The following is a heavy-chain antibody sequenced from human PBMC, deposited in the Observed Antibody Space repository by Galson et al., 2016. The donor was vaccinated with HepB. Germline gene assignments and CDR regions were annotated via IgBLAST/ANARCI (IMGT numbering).Heavy chain of an antibody. D-gene: IGHD3-9*01. J-gene: IGHJ6*02. CDR1: GYTFTYRY. CDR3: ASTRDDIGGMDV. Sequence: SVKVSCKASGYTFTYRYLHWVRQAPGQALEWMGWITPFNGNTHYAQRSQDRITITRDRSTNTGYMELSSLRSEDTAMYYCASTRDDIGGMDVWGQGTTVTVSS. V-gene: IGHV1-45*02. CDR2: ITPFNGNT.